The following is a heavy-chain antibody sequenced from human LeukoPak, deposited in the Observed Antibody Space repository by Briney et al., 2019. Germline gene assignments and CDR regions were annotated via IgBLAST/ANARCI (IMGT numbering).Heavy chain of an antibody. V-gene: IGHV3-74*03. CDR2: INGEGSET. CDR1: GFTFSSFW. CDR3: ARVRMGDDFNPFDY. J-gene: IGHJ4*02. D-gene: IGHD3-16*01. Sequence: QPGGSLRLSCAASGFTFSSFWIYWVRHAPGKGLVWVSRINGEGSETMYADSVKGRFTISRDNAKNTLYLQMNSLRAEDTAVYYCARVRMGDDFNPFDYWGQGTLVTVSS.